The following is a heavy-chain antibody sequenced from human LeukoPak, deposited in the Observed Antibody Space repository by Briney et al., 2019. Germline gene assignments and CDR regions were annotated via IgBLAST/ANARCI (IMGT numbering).Heavy chain of an antibody. CDR1: GFTFSSYA. D-gene: IGHD5-18*01. Sequence: GGSLRLSCAASGFTFSSYAMSWVRQAPGKGLEWVSAISGSGGSTYYADSVKGRFTISRDNSKNTLYLQMNNLRAEDTAVYYCAKDVRYGYGQFDYWGQGTLVTVSS. V-gene: IGHV3-23*01. CDR2: ISGSGGST. J-gene: IGHJ4*02. CDR3: AKDVRYGYGQFDY.